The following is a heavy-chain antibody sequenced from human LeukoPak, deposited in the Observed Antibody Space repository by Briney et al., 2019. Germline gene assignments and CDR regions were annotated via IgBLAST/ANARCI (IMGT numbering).Heavy chain of an antibody. CDR2: IYSGGST. CDR3: ARSRPVGSGYYDY. Sequence: GGSLRLSCAASGFTVSSNYMSWVRQAPGKGLEWVSVIYSGGSTYYADSVKGRFTISRDSSKNTLYLQMNSLRAEDTAVYYCARSRPVGSGYYDYWGQGTLVTVSS. CDR1: GFTVSSNY. J-gene: IGHJ4*02. V-gene: IGHV3-53*01. D-gene: IGHD3-22*01.